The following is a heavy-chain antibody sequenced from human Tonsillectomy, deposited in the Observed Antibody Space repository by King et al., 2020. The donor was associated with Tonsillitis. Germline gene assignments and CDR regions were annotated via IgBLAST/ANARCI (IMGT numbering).Heavy chain of an antibody. CDR3: ARVHAYCSGGSCHDY. D-gene: IGHD2-15*01. CDR1: GYTFTSYG. CDR2: ISAYHGNT. J-gene: IGHJ4*02. Sequence: QLVQSGAEVKKPGASVKVSCRTSGYTFTSYGISWVRQAPGQGLDWMGWISAYHGNTDYAQKLQGRVTMTTETSTSTAYMELRSLRSDDTAVYYCARVHAYCSGGSCHDYWGQGTLVTVSS. V-gene: IGHV1-18*01.